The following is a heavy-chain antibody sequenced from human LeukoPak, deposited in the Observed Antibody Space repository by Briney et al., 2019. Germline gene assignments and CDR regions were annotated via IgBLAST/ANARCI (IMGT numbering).Heavy chain of an antibody. J-gene: IGHJ3*02. CDR3: ARVLNSRGEMGI. D-gene: IGHD3-16*01. CDR1: GGSISSGGYS. V-gene: IGHV4-30-2*01. CDR2: IYHSGST. Sequence: SQTLSLTCAVSGGSISSGGYSWSWIRQPPGKGLEWIGYIYHSGSTYYNPSLKSRVTISVDRSKNQFSLKLSSVTAADTAVYYCARVLNSRGEMGIWGQATMVTVSS.